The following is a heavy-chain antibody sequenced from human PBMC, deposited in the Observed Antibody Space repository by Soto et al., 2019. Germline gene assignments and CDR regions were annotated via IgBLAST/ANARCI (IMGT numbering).Heavy chain of an antibody. D-gene: IGHD6-13*01. J-gene: IGHJ3*02. Sequence: GGSLRLSCAASGFTFSDYGMHWVRQAPGRGLEWVAVIWYDGSNKYYADSVKGRFTISRDNSKNTLYLQMNSLRVEDTAVYYCATGQQIRMADIWGQGTVVTVSS. CDR1: GFTFSDYG. V-gene: IGHV3-33*01. CDR2: IWYDGSNK. CDR3: ATGQQIRMADI.